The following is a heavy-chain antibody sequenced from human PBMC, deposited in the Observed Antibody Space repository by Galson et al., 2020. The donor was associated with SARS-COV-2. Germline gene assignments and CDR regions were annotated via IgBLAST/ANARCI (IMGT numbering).Heavy chain of an antibody. CDR2: IKQDGSET. V-gene: IGHV3-7*01. Sequence: GETLKISCAASGFTFSRYWMSWVRQAPGKGLEWVANIKQDGSETYYVDSVKGRFTISRDNAKNSLYLQMNSLRAEDTAVYYCARDGPSIAAAGTVSYYYYYGMDVWGQGTTVTVSS. CDR3: ARDGPSIAAAGTVSYYYYYGMDV. CDR1: GFTFSRYW. D-gene: IGHD6-13*01. J-gene: IGHJ6*02.